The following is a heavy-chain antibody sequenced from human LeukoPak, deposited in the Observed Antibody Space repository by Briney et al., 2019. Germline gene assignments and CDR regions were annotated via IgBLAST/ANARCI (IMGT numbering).Heavy chain of an antibody. CDR3: AREWGWSNWFDP. V-gene: IGHV4-31*03. D-gene: IGHD2-15*01. Sequence: SETLSLTCTVSGGSISSVGYYWSWIRQHPGKGLEWIGYIYYSGSTYYNPSLKSRVTISVDTSKNQFSLKLSSVTAADTAVYYCAREWGWSNWFDPWGQGTLVTVSS. CDR2: IYYSGST. J-gene: IGHJ5*02. CDR1: GGSISSVGYY.